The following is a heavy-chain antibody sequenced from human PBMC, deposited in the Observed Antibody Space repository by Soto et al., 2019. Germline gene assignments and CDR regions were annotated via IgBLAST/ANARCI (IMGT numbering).Heavy chain of an antibody. Sequence: PSETLSLTCAVSSGSISSSNWWSWVRQPPGKGLEWIGEIYHSGSTNYNPSLKSRVTISVDKSKNQFSLKLSSVTAADTAVYYCARVGSSIAARPVDYWGQGTLVTVSS. CDR1: SGSISSSNW. CDR3: ARVGSSIAARPVDY. J-gene: IGHJ4*02. CDR2: IYHSGST. V-gene: IGHV4-4*02. D-gene: IGHD6-6*01.